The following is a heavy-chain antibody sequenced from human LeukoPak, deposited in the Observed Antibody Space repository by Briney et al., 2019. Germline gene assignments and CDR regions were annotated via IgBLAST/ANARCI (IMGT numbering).Heavy chain of an antibody. V-gene: IGHV5-51*01. CDR1: GYSFTSYW. Sequence: GESLKISCKGSGYSFTSYWIGWVRQMPGKGLEWMGIIYPGDSDTRYSPSFQGQVTISADKSISTAYLQWSSLKASDTAMYYCARLNLKANYYDSSGCFDYWGQGTLVTVSS. CDR3: ARLNLKANYYDSSGCFDY. J-gene: IGHJ4*02. CDR2: IYPGDSDT. D-gene: IGHD3-22*01.